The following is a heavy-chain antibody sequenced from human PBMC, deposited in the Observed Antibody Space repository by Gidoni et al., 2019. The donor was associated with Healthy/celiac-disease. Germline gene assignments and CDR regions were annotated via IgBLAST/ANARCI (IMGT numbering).Heavy chain of an antibody. CDR1: GFTFGDYA. V-gene: IGHV3-49*03. D-gene: IGHD5-12*01. J-gene: IGHJ4*02. CDR2: IRSKAYGGTT. Sequence: EVQLVESGGGLVQPGRSLRLSCTASGFTFGDYAMSWFRQAPGKGLEWVGFIRSKAYGGTTEYAASVKGRFTISRDDSKSIAYLQMNSLKTEDTAVYYCTRRRDGYNTRDYWGQGTLVTVSS. CDR3: TRRRDGYNTRDY.